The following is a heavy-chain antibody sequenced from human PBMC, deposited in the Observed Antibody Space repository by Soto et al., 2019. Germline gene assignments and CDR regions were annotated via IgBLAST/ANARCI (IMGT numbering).Heavy chain of an antibody. J-gene: IGHJ5*02. CDR2: VSPYNGHT. V-gene: IGHV1-18*01. Sequence: QDQLVQSGAEVKKPGASVKVSCKASGYTFTSFGIGWVRQAPGQGLEWLGWVSPYNGHTRYAQEVEGRVTTTTETSTSTAYMELRSLRSDDTAVYYCARVTFGELSWFDPWGQGTLVTVSS. CDR1: GYTFTSFG. CDR3: ARVTFGELSWFDP. D-gene: IGHD3-10*01.